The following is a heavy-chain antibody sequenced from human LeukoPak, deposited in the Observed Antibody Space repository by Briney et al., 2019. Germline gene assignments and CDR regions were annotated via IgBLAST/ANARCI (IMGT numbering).Heavy chain of an antibody. V-gene: IGHV4-34*01. CDR2: IHPSGIF. Sequence: SETLSLTCADPLGSRLDYNCRCGSQPPGKGLEWIGEIHPSGIFYYNSSLVSRVTISIDTSKSHFSLRLTSVTAADTAFYYCARGRYGSNAGDHWGQGSLVTVSS. D-gene: IGHD5-18*01. CDR1: LGSRLDYN. CDR3: ARGRYGSNAGDH. J-gene: IGHJ4*02.